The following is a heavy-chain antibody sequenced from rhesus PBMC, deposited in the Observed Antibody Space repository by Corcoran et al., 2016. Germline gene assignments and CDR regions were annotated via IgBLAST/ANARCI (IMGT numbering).Heavy chain of an antibody. CDR1: GYSISGYY. V-gene: IGHV4-122*02. D-gene: IGHD4-17*01. J-gene: IGHJ4*01. CDR2: IPYSGRT. Sequence: QVQLQESGPGLVKPSETLSLTCAVSGYSISGYYWRWIRQAPGKGLEWIGYIPYSGRTSYNPSLKSRVTLSKDTSKSQFSLKLSSVTAADTAVYYCAGTNYPFDYWGQGVLVTVSS. CDR3: AGTNYPFDY.